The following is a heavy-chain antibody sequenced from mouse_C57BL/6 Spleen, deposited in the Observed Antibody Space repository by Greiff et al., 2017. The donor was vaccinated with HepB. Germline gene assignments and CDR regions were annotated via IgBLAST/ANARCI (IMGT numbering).Heavy chain of an antibody. J-gene: IGHJ2*01. D-gene: IGHD1-1*01. CDR1: GYTFTDYE. Sequence: VQLQQSGAELVRPGASVTLSCKASGYTFTDYEMHWVKQTPVHGLEWIGAIDPETGGTAYNQKFKGKAILTADKSSSTAYMELRSLTSEDSAVYYGTRRTTEDDYWGQGTTLTVSS. V-gene: IGHV1-15*01. CDR2: IDPETGGT. CDR3: TRRTTEDDY.